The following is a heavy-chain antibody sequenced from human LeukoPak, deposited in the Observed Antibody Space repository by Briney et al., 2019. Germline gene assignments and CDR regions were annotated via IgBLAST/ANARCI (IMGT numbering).Heavy chain of an antibody. CDR3: AKDSTPEYYYDSSGYPDY. V-gene: IGHV3-23*01. CDR2: ISGSGGST. Sequence: GGSLRLSCAASGFTFSSYGMSWVRQAPGKGLEWVSAISGSGGSTYYADSVKGRFTTSRDNSKNTLYLQMNSLRAEDTAVYYCAKDSTPEYYYDSSGYPDYWGQGTLVTVSS. D-gene: IGHD3-22*01. CDR1: GFTFSSYG. J-gene: IGHJ4*02.